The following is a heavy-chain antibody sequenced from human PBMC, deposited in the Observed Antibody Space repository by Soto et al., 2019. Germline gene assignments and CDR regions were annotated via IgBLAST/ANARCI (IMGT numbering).Heavy chain of an antibody. CDR2: INPNSGNI. Sequence: VQLVQSGAEVKKPGASVKVSCKASGNTFTSYDINWVRQATGHVLECMGWINPNSGNIGYAQKFQRRVTMTRDTAIRPAYMEVSRLRSDDTAEYYCASGRAAGSYYLLDYWGQGTLVTVSS. D-gene: IGHD3-10*01. J-gene: IGHJ4*02. CDR3: ASGRAAGSYYLLDY. V-gene: IGHV1-8*01. CDR1: GNTFTSYD.